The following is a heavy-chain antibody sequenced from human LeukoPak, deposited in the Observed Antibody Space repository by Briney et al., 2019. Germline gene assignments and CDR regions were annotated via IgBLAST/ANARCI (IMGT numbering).Heavy chain of an antibody. Sequence: GGSLRLSCGASGFXVSSNYMSWVRQAPGKGLEWVSVIYSGGSTYYADSVKGRFTISRDNSKNTLYLQMNSLRAEDTAVYYCARYSGVVIKNWFDPWGQGTLVTVSS. CDR1: GFXVSSNY. V-gene: IGHV3-66*01. D-gene: IGHD3-3*01. CDR2: IYSGGST. CDR3: ARYSGVVIKNWFDP. J-gene: IGHJ5*02.